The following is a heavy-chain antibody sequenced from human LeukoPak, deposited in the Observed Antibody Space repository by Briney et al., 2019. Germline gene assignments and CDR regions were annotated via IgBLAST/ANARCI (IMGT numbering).Heavy chain of an antibody. V-gene: IGHV1-24*01. J-gene: IGHJ6*02. CDR1: GYTLTELS. CDR3: ATVAHCSSTSRYSLNYYYGMDV. D-gene: IGHD2-2*01. CDR2: FDPEDGEA. Sequence: ASVKVSCKVSGYTLTELSMHWVRQAPGKGLEWMGGFDPEDGEAIYAQKFQGRVTMTEDTSTDTAYMELSSLRSEDTAVYYCATVAHCSSTSRYSLNYYYGMDVWGQGTTVTVSS.